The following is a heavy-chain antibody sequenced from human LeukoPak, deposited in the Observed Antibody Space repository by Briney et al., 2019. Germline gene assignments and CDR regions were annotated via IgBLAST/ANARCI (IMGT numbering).Heavy chain of an antibody. CDR2: IYYSGST. Sequence: SETLSLTCTVPGGSISSYYWGWIRQPPGKGLKWIGYIYYSGSTNYNPSLKSRVTISVDTSKNQFSLKLSSVTAADTAVYYCARPSIAVAALGAFDIWGQGTMVTVSS. D-gene: IGHD6-19*01. CDR3: ARPSIAVAALGAFDI. V-gene: IGHV4-59*08. CDR1: GGSISSYY. J-gene: IGHJ3*02.